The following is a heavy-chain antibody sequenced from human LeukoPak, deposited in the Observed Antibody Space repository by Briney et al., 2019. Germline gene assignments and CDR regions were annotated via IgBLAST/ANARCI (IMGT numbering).Heavy chain of an antibody. J-gene: IGHJ5*02. CDR3: ARGVDTAMVTSNWFDP. Sequence: SRTLSLTCAVSGGSISSGGYSWGWIRQPPGKGLEWIGYIYHSGSTYYNPSLKSRVTISVDRSKNQFSLKLSSVTAADTAVYYCARGVDTAMVTSNWFDPWGQGTLVTVSS. CDR2: IYHSGST. CDR1: GGSISSGGYS. V-gene: IGHV4-30-2*01. D-gene: IGHD5-18*01.